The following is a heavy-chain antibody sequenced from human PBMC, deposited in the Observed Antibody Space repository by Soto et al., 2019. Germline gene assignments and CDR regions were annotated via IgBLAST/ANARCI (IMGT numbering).Heavy chain of an antibody. D-gene: IGHD2-15*01. V-gene: IGHV4-59*01. J-gene: IGHJ6*03. CDR3: ARDRACSGGSCYSLEYYYMDV. Sequence: SETLSLTCTVSGCSISSYYWSWIRQPPGKGLEWIGYIYYSGSTNYNPSLKSRVTISVDTSKNQFSLKLSSVTAADTAVYYCARDRACSGGSCYSLEYYYMDVWGKGTTVTVSS. CDR1: GCSISSYY. CDR2: IYYSGST.